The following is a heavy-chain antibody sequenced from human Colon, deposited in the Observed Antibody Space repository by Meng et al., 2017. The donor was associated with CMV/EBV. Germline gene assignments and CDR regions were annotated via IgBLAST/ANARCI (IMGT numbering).Heavy chain of an antibody. CDR3: ATSMGGTRYGMDV. D-gene: IGHD6-19*01. CDR2: ISWNSGAI. Sequence: GGSLRLSCEASGFTFDDFPMHWVRQAPGKGPEWVAGISWNSGAIGYADSVKGRFTVSRDNAKNSLYLQVNSLRVEDTAVYFCATSMGGTRYGMDVWGQGTTVTVSS. V-gene: IGHV3-9*01. J-gene: IGHJ6*02. CDR1: GFTFDDFP.